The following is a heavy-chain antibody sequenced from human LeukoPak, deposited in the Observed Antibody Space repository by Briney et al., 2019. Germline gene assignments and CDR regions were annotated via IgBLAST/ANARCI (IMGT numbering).Heavy chain of an antibody. CDR2: IYTSGST. CDR1: GGSISSATYY. J-gene: IGHJ3*02. V-gene: IGHV4-61*02. D-gene: IGHD3-10*01. CDR3: ARRAYYGSGSFDI. Sequence: SQTLSLTCTVSGGSISSATYYWNWIRQPAGKGLEWIGRIYTSGSTNYNPSLKSRVTISVDTSKDQFSLKLSSVTAADTAVYYCARRAYYGSGSFDIWGQGTMVTVSS.